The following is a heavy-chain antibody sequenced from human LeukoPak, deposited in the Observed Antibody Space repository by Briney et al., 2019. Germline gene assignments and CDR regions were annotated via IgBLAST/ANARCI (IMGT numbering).Heavy chain of an antibody. Sequence: GESLKISFKGSGXKFSSYWIGWVRQMPGKGLEWMGIIYPGDSDTRYSPSFQGQVTISADKSVSTAYLQWSSLEASDTAMYYCARLYGDYGPIDYWGQGTLVTVSS. CDR2: IYPGDSDT. V-gene: IGHV5-51*01. J-gene: IGHJ4*02. CDR3: ARLYGDYGPIDY. CDR1: GXKFSSYW. D-gene: IGHD4-17*01.